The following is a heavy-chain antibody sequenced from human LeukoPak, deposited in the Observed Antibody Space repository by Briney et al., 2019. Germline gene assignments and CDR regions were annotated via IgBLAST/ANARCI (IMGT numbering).Heavy chain of an antibody. CDR1: GFTFSSYA. V-gene: IGHV3-30-3*01. Sequence: GGSLGLSCAASGFTFSSYAMHWVRQAPGKGLEWVAVISYDGSNKYYADSVKGRFTISRDNSKNTLYLQMNSLRAEDTAVYYCARAAPNRYYYGMDVWGQGTTVTVSS. CDR2: ISYDGSNK. CDR3: ARAAPNRYYYGMDV. J-gene: IGHJ6*02.